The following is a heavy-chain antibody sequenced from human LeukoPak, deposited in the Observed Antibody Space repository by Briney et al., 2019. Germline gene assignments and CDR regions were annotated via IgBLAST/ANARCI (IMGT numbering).Heavy chain of an antibody. CDR3: ARDSRPLITMIVVVRYDLFS. J-gene: IGHJ3*01. CDR1: GYTFTGYY. CDR2: INPNSGGT. V-gene: IGHV1-2*02. D-gene: IGHD3-22*01. Sequence: ASVKVSCKASGYTFTGYYMHWVRQAPGQGLEWMGWINPNSGGTNYAQKFQGRVTMTRDTSISTAYMELSRLRSDDTAVYYCARDSRPLITMIVVVRYDLFSWGQGTMVTVSS.